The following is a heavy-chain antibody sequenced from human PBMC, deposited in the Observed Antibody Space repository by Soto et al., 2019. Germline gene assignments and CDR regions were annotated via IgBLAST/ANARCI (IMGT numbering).Heavy chain of an antibody. CDR3: AKGRVTTSNLDY. J-gene: IGHJ4*02. D-gene: IGHD1-1*01. V-gene: IGHV3-23*01. CDR2: ITSGGDTT. CDR1: GFTLNNYA. Sequence: GGSLRLSCVASGFTLNNYAMYWVRQAPGKGLEWVSAITSGGDTTYYADSVNGRFTISRDTSKNTLYLQMNSLTAEDTAVYFCAKGRVTTSNLDYWGQGTLVTVSS.